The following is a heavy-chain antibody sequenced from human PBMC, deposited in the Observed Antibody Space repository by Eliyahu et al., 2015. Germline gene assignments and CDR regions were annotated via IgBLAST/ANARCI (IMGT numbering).Heavy chain of an antibody. Sequence: APGKGLEWVSSISSSSSYIYYADSVKGRFTISRDNAKNSLYLQMNSLRAEDTAVYYCARDGNEWELRNYFDYWGQGTLVTVSS. J-gene: IGHJ4*02. D-gene: IGHD1-26*01. CDR3: ARDGNEWELRNYFDY. CDR2: ISSSSSYI. V-gene: IGHV3-21*01.